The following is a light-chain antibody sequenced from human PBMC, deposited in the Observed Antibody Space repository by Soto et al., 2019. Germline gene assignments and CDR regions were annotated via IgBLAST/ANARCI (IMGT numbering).Light chain of an antibody. V-gene: IGKV3-20*01. Sequence: MLMTQSPATLSVSPGERVSLSCWASQSVSSYLAWYQQKHGQAPRLLIYDASNRATGIPARFSGSGSWTDVTITISRLEQEDGAVYYCQQYGSSPGTFGQGTKVDIK. J-gene: IGKJ1*01. CDR3: QQYGSSPGT. CDR1: QSVSSY. CDR2: DAS.